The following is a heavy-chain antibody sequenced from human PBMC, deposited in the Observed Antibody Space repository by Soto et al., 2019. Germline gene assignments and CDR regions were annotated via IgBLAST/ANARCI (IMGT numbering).Heavy chain of an antibody. CDR1: GFTFSSCA. CDR3: AKDQTDVTLFDY. J-gene: IGHJ4*02. V-gene: IGHV3-23*01. Sequence: PGGSLRLSCPASGFTFSSCALSWVRQAPGKGLEWVSGTNVKGRFIISRDKSRKTPYVQMNSLRGEDTAVYYCAKDQTDVTLFDYWGQGTLVTVSS. D-gene: IGHD2-21*02. CDR2: TN.